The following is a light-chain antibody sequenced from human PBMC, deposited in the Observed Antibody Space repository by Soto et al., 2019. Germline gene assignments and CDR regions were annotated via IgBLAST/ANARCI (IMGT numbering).Light chain of an antibody. Sequence: QSVLTQSPSSSGTPGQRGTISCSGSSSNIGRNTVNWYQQFPGAAPKLVMYPDRFSGSKSGTSASLAIDGLQSEDEADYYCAAWDDSLNGPVFGGGTKVTVL. V-gene: IGLV1-44*01. J-gene: IGLJ3*02. CDR1: SSNIGRNT. CDR3: AAWDDSLNGPV.